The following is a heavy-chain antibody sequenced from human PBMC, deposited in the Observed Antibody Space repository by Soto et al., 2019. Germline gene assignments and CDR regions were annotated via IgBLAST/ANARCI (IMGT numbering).Heavy chain of an antibody. CDR3: ASSPRRWFGELIYYYGMDV. CDR1: GFTFSSYE. V-gene: IGHV3-48*03. CDR2: ISSSGSTI. D-gene: IGHD3-10*01. J-gene: IGHJ6*02. Sequence: PGGSLRLSCAASGFTFSSYEMNWVRQAPGKGLEWVSYISSSGSTIYYADSVKGRFTISRDNAKNSLYLQMNSLRAEDTAVYYCASSPRRWFGELIYYYGMDVWGQGTMVTVS.